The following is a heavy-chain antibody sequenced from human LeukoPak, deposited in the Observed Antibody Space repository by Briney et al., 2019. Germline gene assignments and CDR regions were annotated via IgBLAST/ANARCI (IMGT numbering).Heavy chain of an antibody. J-gene: IGHJ4*02. CDR2: INTNTGNP. CDR3: ARDGQWPLTA. V-gene: IGHV7-4-1*02. D-gene: IGHD6-19*01. CDR1: GYIFTSCA. Sequence: GASVKVSCKASGYIFTSCAMNWVRQAPGQGLEWMGWINTNTGNPTYVQGFTGRFVFSLDTSVSTAYLQISSLKAEDTAVYYCARDGQWPLTAWGQGTLVTVSS.